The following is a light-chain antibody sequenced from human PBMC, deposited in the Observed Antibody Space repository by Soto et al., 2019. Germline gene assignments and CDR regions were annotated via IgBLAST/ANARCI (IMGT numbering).Light chain of an antibody. CDR3: QQRSNWPWT. CDR1: QRISGY. J-gene: IGKJ1*01. CDR2: DAS. V-gene: IGKV3-11*01. Sequence: EIVLPQSPATLSLSPGERATLSCRASQRISGYLAGYQQRPGQAPRLLIYDASNRATGIPVRFSGSGSGTDYTPAITTLVSEDFAVYYCQQRSNWPWTFGQGAKV.